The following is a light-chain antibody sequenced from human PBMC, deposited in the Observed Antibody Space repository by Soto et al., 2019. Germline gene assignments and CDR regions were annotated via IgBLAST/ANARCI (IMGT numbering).Light chain of an antibody. J-gene: IGLJ2*01. CDR3: AAWDDRLSGLV. Sequence: QSVLTQPPSVSGAPGERVTISCTGSSSDIGAGYRVRWYQQVPGTAPKLVIYRINQRPSGVPDRISGSKSGTSASLAISGLRSEDEADYYCAAWDDRLSGLVFGRGTKVTVL. CDR2: RIN. V-gene: IGLV1-47*01. CDR1: SSDIGAGYR.